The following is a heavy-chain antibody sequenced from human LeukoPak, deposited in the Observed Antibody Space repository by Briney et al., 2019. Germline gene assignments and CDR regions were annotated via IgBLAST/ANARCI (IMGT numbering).Heavy chain of an antibody. J-gene: IGHJ4*02. CDR1: VGSICGVGYC. D-gene: IGHD3-22*01. Sequence: PSRTLCLTSAVSVGSICGVGYCWSWVKQPPGKGLGWVGYINHSGSTNYNPSLKSRVTISVDTSKNQFSLKLSSVTAADTAVYYCARGGGDSSGYTDYWGQGTLVTVSS. V-gene: IGHV4-30-2*01. CDR3: ARGGGDSSGYTDY. CDR2: INHSGST.